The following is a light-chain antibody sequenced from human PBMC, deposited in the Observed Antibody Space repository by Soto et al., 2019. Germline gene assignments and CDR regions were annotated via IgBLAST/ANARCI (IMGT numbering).Light chain of an antibody. CDR1: SSDIGAFNY. V-gene: IGLV2-14*01. CDR2: GVA. CDR3: SSYTVTTPLVV. Sequence: QSVLTQPASVSGSPGQSVTISCTGTSSDIGAFNYVSWYQHHPGKAPKLMIYGVANRPSGVSNRFSGSKSGNTASLTISGLQAEDEASYYCSSYTVTTPLVVFGGGTQLTVL. J-gene: IGLJ2*01.